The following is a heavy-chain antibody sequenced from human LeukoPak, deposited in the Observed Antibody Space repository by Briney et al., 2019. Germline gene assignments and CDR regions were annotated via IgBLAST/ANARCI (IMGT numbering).Heavy chain of an antibody. CDR3: ARDIQAYSYGIYGMDV. CDR1: GYTFTIYG. D-gene: IGHD5-18*01. V-gene: IGHV1-18*01. CDR2: ISAYNGNT. J-gene: IGHJ6*02. Sequence: EASVKVSCEASGYTFTIYGISWVRQAPGQGLEWMGWISAYNGNTNYAQKLQGRVTMTTDTSTSTDYMELRSLRSDDTAVYYCARDIQAYSYGIYGMDVWGQGTTVTVSS.